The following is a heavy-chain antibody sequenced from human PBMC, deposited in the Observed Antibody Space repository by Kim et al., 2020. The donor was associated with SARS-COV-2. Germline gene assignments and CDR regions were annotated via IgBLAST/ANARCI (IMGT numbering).Heavy chain of an antibody. Sequence: SETLSLTCAVYGGSFSGYYWSWIRQPPGKGLEWIGEINHSGSTNYNPSLKSRVTISVDTSKNQFSLKLSSVTAADTAVYYCARVGLEWLSYRINNWFDPWGQGTLVTVSS. CDR1: GGSFSGYY. CDR2: INHSGST. CDR3: ARVGLEWLSYRINNWFDP. J-gene: IGHJ5*02. D-gene: IGHD3-3*01. V-gene: IGHV4-34*01.